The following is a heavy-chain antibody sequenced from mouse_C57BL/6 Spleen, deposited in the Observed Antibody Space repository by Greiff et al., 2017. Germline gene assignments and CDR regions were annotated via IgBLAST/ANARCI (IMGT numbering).Heavy chain of an antibody. V-gene: IGHV1-72*01. D-gene: IGHD2-4*01. J-gene: IGHJ2*01. CDR2: IDPNSGGT. CDR1: GYTFTSYW. CDR3: ATADDYDLYYFDY. Sequence: QVQLQQPGAELVKPGASVKLSCKASGYTFTSYWMHWVKKRPGRGLEWIGRIDPNSGGTKYNEKFKSKATLTVDKPSSTAYMQLRSLTSEDSAVYYCATADDYDLYYFDYWGQGTTLTVSS.